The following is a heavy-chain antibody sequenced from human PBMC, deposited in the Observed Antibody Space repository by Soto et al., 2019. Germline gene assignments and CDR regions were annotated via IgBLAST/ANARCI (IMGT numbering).Heavy chain of an antibody. Sequence: ASVKVSCKASGYTFTSYGISWVRQAPGQGLEWMGWISTYNGNTNYAQKLQGRVTMTTDTSTSTAYMELRSLRSDDTAVYYCARAAEYSSSSAYYYYYGMDVWGQGTTVTVSS. V-gene: IGHV1-18*01. CDR2: ISTYNGNT. D-gene: IGHD6-6*01. CDR1: GYTFTSYG. J-gene: IGHJ6*02. CDR3: ARAAEYSSSSAYYYYYGMDV.